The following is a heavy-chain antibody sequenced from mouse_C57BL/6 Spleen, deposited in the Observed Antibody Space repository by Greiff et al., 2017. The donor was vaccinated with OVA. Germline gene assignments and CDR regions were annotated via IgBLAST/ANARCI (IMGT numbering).Heavy chain of an antibody. Sequence: VQLQQSDAELVKPGASVKISCKVSGYTFTDHTIHWMKQRPEQGLEWIGYIYPRDGSTKYNEKFKGKATLTEDKSSSTAYMQLNSLTSEDSAVYFCAIYYYGSSYGWYFDVWGTGTTVTVSS. CDR1: GYTFTDHT. D-gene: IGHD1-1*01. V-gene: IGHV1-78*01. CDR2: IYPRDGST. J-gene: IGHJ1*03. CDR3: AIYYYGSSYGWYFDV.